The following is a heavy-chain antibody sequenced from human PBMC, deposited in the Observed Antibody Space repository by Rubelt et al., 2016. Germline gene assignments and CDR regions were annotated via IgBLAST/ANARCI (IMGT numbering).Heavy chain of an antibody. CDR3: ARESELLWFGESSGYGMGV. V-gene: IGHV4-34*01. CDR1: GGSFSGYY. Sequence: QLQLQQWGAGLLKPSETLSLTCAVYGGSFSGYYWSWIRQPPGKGLEWIGEINHSGSTYYNPSLKSLVTISVDPSKNQFSLKLGSVTAADTAVYYCARESELLWFGESSGYGMGVWGQGTTVTVSS. J-gene: IGHJ6*02. CDR2: INHSGST. D-gene: IGHD3-10*01.